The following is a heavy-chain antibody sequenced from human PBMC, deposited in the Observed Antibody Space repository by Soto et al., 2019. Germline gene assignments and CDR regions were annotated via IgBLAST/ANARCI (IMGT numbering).Heavy chain of an antibody. CDR3: ARDLTTNGDPPYGTDV. CDR2: ISYEGSNK. V-gene: IGHV3-30*09. CDR1: GFTFSTYA. Sequence: QVQLVESGGGVVQPGRSLRLSCAASGFTFSTYAVHWVRQAPGKGLEWVAIISYEGSNKYYADSVKGRFAISRDNSKNXLDLQMNSLRAEDTAVYYCARDLTTNGDPPYGTDVWGRGTPVTVSS. J-gene: IGHJ6*02. D-gene: IGHD4-17*01.